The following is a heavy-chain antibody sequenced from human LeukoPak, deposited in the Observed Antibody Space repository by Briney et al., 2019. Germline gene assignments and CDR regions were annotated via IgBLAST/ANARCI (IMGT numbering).Heavy chain of an antibody. CDR2: IYYSGST. CDR1: GGSISSYY. J-gene: IGHJ4*02. V-gene: IGHV4-59*01. Sequence: SETLSLTCTVSGGSISSYYWGWIRQPPGKGLEWIGYIYYSGSTNYNPSLKSRVTISIDTSKNQFSLKLSSVTAADTAVYYCARVNVLSYGFDYWGQGTLVTVSS. CDR3: ARVNVLSYGFDY. D-gene: IGHD5-18*01.